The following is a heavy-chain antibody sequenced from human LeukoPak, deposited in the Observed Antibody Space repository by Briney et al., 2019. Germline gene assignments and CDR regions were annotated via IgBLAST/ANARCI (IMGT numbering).Heavy chain of an antibody. D-gene: IGHD3-9*01. Sequence: PGGSLRLSCAASGLTFNGYTLHWVRQAPGKGLEWVSLIRWDGASTYYADSVKGRFTVSRDNNKNSLYLQMNSLRTEDTALYYCTKNALYYDILTGPLDYWGQGTLVTVSS. V-gene: IGHV3-43*01. CDR3: TKNALYYDILTGPLDY. CDR2: IRWDGAST. CDR1: GLTFNGYT. J-gene: IGHJ4*02.